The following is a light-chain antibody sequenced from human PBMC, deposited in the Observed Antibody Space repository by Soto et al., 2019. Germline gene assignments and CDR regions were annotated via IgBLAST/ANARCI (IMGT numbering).Light chain of an antibody. CDR3: CSFAGGATFV. Sequence: QSALTQPASVSGSPGQSITISCSGTSNDVGGHDLVSWYQQHPGKAPRLIIYEATKRPSGVSDRFSASKSGNTASLTISALQAEDEAYYSCCSFAGGATFVFGGGTKLTVL. CDR1: SNDVGGHDL. J-gene: IGLJ2*01. V-gene: IGLV2-23*02. CDR2: EAT.